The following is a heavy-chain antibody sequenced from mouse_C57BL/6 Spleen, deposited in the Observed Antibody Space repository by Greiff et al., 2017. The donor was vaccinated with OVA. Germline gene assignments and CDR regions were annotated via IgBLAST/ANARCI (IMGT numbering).Heavy chain of an antibody. CDR3: ARRLDGKDYYAMDY. J-gene: IGHJ4*01. Sequence: EVKVIESGGDLVKPGGSLKLSCAASGFTFSSYGMSWVRQTPDKRLEWVATISSGGSYTYYPDSVKGRFTISRDNAKNTLYLQMSSLKSEDTAMYYCARRLDGKDYYAMDYWGQGTSVTVSS. V-gene: IGHV5-6*02. CDR2: ISSGGSYT. CDR1: GFTFSSYG.